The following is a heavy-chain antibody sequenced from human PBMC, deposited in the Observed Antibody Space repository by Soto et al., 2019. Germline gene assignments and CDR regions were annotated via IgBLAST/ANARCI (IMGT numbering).Heavy chain of an antibody. D-gene: IGHD1-26*01. CDR1: GLTFTDYW. Sequence: PGGSLRLSCVTYGLTFTDYWMSWVRQAPGKGLEWVANIKQDESEKNYLDSVKGRFTISRDNAKNSLYLQMNSLRAEDTAVYHCASDRFRGTYYLRGVTYFFEEWGQGAPVTVSS. V-gene: IGHV3-7*03. J-gene: IGHJ4*02. CDR3: ASDRFRGTYYLRGVTYFFEE. CDR2: IKQDESEK.